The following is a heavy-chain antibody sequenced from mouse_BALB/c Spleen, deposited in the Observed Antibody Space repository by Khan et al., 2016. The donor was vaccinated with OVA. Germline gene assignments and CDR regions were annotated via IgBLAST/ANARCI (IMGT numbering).Heavy chain of an antibody. CDR3: IRSGYGSFAY. J-gene: IGHJ3*01. D-gene: IGHD2-2*01. CDR1: GYTFTSYY. Sequence: VQLQQSGAELVKPGASVKLSCKASGYTFTSYYLYWVKQRPGQGLDWIGEINPSNGGTNFNEKFKSKATLTVDKSSSTAYMQLSSLTSEDSAVYYCIRSGYGSFAYWGQWTLVTVSA. CDR2: INPSNGGT. V-gene: IGHV1S81*02.